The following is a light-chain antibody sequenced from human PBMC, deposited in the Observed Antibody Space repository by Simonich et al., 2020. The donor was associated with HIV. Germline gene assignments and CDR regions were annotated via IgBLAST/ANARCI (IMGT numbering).Light chain of an antibody. CDR3: CSYAGSYTWV. CDR2: DVT. J-gene: IGLJ3*02. CDR1: SSDVGGYDY. V-gene: IGLV2-11*01. Sequence: QSALTQPRSVSGSPGQSVTISCTGTSSDVGGYDYVSWHQQHPGKAPTLMIYDVTKRSSGVPYRFSGSKSGNTASLTISGLQAEDEADYYCCSYAGSYTWVFGGGTKLTVL.